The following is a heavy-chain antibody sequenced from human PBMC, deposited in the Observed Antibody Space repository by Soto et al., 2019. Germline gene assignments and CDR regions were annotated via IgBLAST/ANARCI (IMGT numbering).Heavy chain of an antibody. CDR2: ISTHNSAI. CDR3: ARASQWFDP. Sequence: GGSLRLSCVASGFRFSSYCMNWVRQAPGKGLEWISYISTHNSAIYYADSVRGRFTISRDDAKSSLYLQMDSLRDEDTAVYYCARASQWFDPWGQGTLVTVSS. CDR1: GFRFSSYC. V-gene: IGHV3-48*02. J-gene: IGHJ5*02.